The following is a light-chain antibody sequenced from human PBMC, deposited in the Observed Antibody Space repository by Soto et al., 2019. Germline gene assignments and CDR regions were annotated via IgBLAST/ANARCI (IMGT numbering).Light chain of an antibody. CDR3: QQYKSFSLT. Sequence: DIQMTQSPSSLSASVGDRVTITCRASQGISSYLAWYQQKPGKAPKLLIYAASTLQSGVPSRFSGSGSGTEFSLTISSLQPDDFATYYCQQYKSFSLTFGGGTKVDIK. CDR2: AAS. CDR1: QGISSY. J-gene: IGKJ4*01. V-gene: IGKV1-9*01.